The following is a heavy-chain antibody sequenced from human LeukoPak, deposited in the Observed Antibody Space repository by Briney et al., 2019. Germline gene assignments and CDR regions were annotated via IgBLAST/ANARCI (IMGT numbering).Heavy chain of an antibody. Sequence: GESLKISCKTSGYSFTNSWIGWVRQVPGKGLEWMGIIQPGDSNTKYSPSLQGQVTISVDKSINTAYLQWNSLRASDTAMYYCARPQYGSADFWGQGTLVTVSS. CDR1: GYSFTNSW. D-gene: IGHD3-10*01. CDR2: IQPGDSNT. J-gene: IGHJ4*02. CDR3: ARPQYGSADF. V-gene: IGHV5-51*01.